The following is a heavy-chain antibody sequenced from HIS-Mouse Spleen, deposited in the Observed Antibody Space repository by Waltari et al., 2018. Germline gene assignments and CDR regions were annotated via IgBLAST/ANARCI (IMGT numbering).Heavy chain of an antibody. Sequence: QVQLQQWGAGLLKPSETLSLTCAVYGGSFSGYYWSWIRQPPGKGLEWIGEINHSGTTTYNPSLKGRVTISVDTSKNQFSLKLSSVTAADTAVYYCARGRSPATVTIGYYFDYWGQGTLVTVSS. D-gene: IGHD4-17*01. CDR2: INHSGTT. CDR3: ARGRSPATVTIGYYFDY. V-gene: IGHV4-34*01. CDR1: GGSFSGYY. J-gene: IGHJ4*02.